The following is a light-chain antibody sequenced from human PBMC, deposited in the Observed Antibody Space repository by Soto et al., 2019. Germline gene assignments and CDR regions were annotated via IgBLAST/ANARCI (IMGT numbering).Light chain of an antibody. Sequence: EIVLTQSPGTLSLSPGERATLSCRASQSVSSSYLAWYQQKPGQAPRLLIYGASSRATGIPDRFSGGGSGTDFTLNIRILGPEDFAMYYCQKYGSSPGTFGQGTQVEIK. J-gene: IGKJ1*01. CDR1: QSVSSSY. V-gene: IGKV3-20*01. CDR3: QKYGSSPGT. CDR2: GAS.